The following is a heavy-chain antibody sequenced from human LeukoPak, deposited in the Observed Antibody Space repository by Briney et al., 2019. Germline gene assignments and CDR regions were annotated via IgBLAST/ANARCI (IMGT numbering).Heavy chain of an antibody. CDR3: AGTYYYDSSGTLPFDY. J-gene: IGHJ4*02. Sequence: SETLSLTCAVYGGSFSDYYWSWIRQPPGKGLEWIGEINHSGSTNYDPSLKSRVTISVDTSKNQFSLKLSSVTAADTAVYYCAGTYYYDSSGTLPFDYWGQGTLVTVSS. D-gene: IGHD3-22*01. CDR1: GGSFSDYY. CDR2: INHSGST. V-gene: IGHV4-34*01.